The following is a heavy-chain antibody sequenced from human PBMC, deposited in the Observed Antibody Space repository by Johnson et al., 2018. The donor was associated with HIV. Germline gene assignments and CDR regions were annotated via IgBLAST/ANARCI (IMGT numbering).Heavy chain of an antibody. Sequence: VQLVESGGGLVQPGGSLRLSCAASGFTFSSYAMHWVRQAPGKGLEWVSVIYSGGSTYYADSVKGRFTISRDNSKNTLYLHMNSLRAEDTAVYYCASKIVVVPGGVGTFDIWGQGTMVTVSS. CDR3: ASKIVVVPGGVGTFDI. CDR1: GFTFSSYA. J-gene: IGHJ3*02. CDR2: IYSGGST. V-gene: IGHV3-66*01. D-gene: IGHD3-22*01.